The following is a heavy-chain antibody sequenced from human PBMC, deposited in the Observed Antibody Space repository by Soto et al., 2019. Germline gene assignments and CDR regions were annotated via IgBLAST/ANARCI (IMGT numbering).Heavy chain of an antibody. CDR1: DGSDSRGGYY. CDR3: AREGSYHYFDY. Sequence: QVQLQQSGPGLVKPSQTLSIACTVSDGSDSRGGYYWSWIRQSPGKNLEWIGNIYYTGRTSYNPSLKSRRTVSLETSKRQFSLRLASVSAADTAVYYCAREGSYHYFDYWGQGALVTVSS. J-gene: IGHJ4*02. V-gene: IGHV4-31*03. CDR2: IYYTGRT. D-gene: IGHD1-26*01.